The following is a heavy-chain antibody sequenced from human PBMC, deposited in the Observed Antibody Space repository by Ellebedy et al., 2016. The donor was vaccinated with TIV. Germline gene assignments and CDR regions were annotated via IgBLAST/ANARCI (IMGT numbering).Heavy chain of an antibody. CDR2: IWYDGSNK. J-gene: IGHJ4*02. CDR1: GFTFSSYG. Sequence: GGSLRLSXAASGFTFSSYGMHWVRQAPGKGLEWVAVIWYDGSNKYYADSVKGRFTISRDNSKNTLYLQMNSLRAEDTAVYYCAKGGSRIDYWGQGTLVTVSS. V-gene: IGHV3-33*06. D-gene: IGHD1-26*01. CDR3: AKGGSRIDY.